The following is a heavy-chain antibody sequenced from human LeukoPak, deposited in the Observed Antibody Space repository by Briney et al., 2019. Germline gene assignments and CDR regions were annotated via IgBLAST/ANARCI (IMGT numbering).Heavy chain of an antibody. Sequence: PSETLSLTCTVSGRSISSYYWSWIRQPPGKGLEWIGYIYYTGSTNYNPSLKSRVTISIDTSKNQFSLKLSSVTAADTAVYYCARLGGDYRSKSRTTYFDYWGQGTLVTVSS. CDR2: IYYTGST. CDR3: ARLGGDYRSKSRTTYFDY. D-gene: IGHD4-11*01. V-gene: IGHV4-59*08. J-gene: IGHJ4*02. CDR1: GRSISSYY.